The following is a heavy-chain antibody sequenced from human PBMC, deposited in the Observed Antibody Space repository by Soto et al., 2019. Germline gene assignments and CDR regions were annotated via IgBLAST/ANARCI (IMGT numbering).Heavy chain of an antibody. CDR3: APLQLGREEVFDS. Sequence: PGGSLRLSCAASGFTFKTYSRNWVRQAPGKGLEWVSYISETSIAIYYRDSVTGRFTISRDNAKNTLYLQMNSLRDEDTAVYYCAPLQLGREEVFDSWGQGTLVTVSS. CDR1: GFTFKTYS. D-gene: IGHD1-1*01. J-gene: IGHJ4*02. V-gene: IGHV3-48*02. CDR2: ISETSIAI.